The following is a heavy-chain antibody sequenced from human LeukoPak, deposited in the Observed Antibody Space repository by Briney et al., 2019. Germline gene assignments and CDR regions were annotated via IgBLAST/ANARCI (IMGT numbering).Heavy chain of an antibody. D-gene: IGHD4-17*01. Sequence: TGESLKISCKGSGYSFTSCWICWVRQMPGKGLEWMGIIYPGDSDTRYSPSFQGQVTISADKSISTAYLQWSSLKASDTAMYYCARPDYGDYSEPDAFDIWGQGTMVTVSS. CDR1: GYSFTSCW. V-gene: IGHV5-51*01. CDR3: ARPDYGDYSEPDAFDI. J-gene: IGHJ3*02. CDR2: IYPGDSDT.